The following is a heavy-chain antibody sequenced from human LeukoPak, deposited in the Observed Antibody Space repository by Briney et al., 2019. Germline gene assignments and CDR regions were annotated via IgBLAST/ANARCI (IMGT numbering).Heavy chain of an antibody. CDR1: GFTFSSYA. D-gene: IGHD3-22*01. V-gene: IGHV3-30-3*01. CDR3: ARLDSSGSLDY. Sequence: PGGSLRLSCAASGFTFSSYAMHWVRQVPGKGLEWVAVISYDGSNKYYADSVKGRFTISRDNSKNTLYLQMNSLRAEDTAVYYCARLDSSGSLDYWGQGTLVTVSS. J-gene: IGHJ4*02. CDR2: ISYDGSNK.